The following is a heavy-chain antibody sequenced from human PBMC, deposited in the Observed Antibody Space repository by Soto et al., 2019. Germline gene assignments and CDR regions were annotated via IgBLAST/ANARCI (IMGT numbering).Heavy chain of an antibody. J-gene: IGHJ4*02. Sequence: PSETLSLTCAVSGYSISSSNWWGWIRQPPGKGLEWIGYIYYSGTTYYNPSLKSRVTMSVDTSKNQFSLKLTSVTAVDTAVYYCARGMTTVTTFDYWGQGTLVTVSS. V-gene: IGHV4-28*03. CDR3: ARGMTTVTTFDY. D-gene: IGHD4-17*01. CDR2: IYYSGTT. CDR1: GYSISSSNW.